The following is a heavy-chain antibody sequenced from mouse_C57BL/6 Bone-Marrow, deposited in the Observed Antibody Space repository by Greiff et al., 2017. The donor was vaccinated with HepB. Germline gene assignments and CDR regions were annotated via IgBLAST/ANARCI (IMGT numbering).Heavy chain of an antibody. V-gene: IGHV6-3*01. J-gene: IGHJ2*01. CDR3: TRYYGSSYYFDY. CDR1: GFTFSNYW. CDR2: IRLKSDNYAT. D-gene: IGHD1-1*01. Sequence: EVQGVESGGGLVQPGGSMKLSCVASGFTFSNYWMNWVRQSPEKGLEWVAQIRLKSDNYATHYAESVKGRFTISRDDSKSSVYLQMNNLRAEDTGIYYCTRYYGSSYYFDYWGQGTTLTVSS.